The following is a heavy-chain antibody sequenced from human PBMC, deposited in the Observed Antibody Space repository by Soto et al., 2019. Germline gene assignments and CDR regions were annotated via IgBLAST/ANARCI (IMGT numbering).Heavy chain of an antibody. CDR3: AKTETFNGYYIAFDY. CDR2: IRGGGGRT. J-gene: IGHJ4*02. D-gene: IGHD3-3*01. CDR1: GFSFAGYA. V-gene: IGHV3-23*01. Sequence: SLRLSSAASGFSFAGYALTWVRLAPGKGLERVASIRGGGGRTYYADSVKGRFSISRGNSNRMVYLQMGSLTAGDTAVYYCAKTETFNGYYIAFDYWGQGTRVTVSS.